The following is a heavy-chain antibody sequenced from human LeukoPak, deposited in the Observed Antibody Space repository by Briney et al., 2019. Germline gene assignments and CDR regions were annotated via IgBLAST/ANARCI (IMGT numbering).Heavy chain of an antibody. CDR3: ARGLRYFDWSIRGGSYYFDY. CDR2: IYYSGST. D-gene: IGHD3-9*01. V-gene: IGHV4-39*01. CDR1: GGSISSSSYY. Sequence: SETLSLTCTVSGGSISSSSYYWGWIRQPPGKGLEWIGSIYYSGSTYYNPSLKSRVTISVDTSKNQFALQQSSVTAADTAVYYCARGLRYFDWSIRGGSYYFDYWGQGTLVTVSS. J-gene: IGHJ4*02.